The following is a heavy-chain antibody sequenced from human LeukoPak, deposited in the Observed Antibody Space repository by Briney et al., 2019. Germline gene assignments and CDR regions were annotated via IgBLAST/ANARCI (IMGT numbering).Heavy chain of an antibody. V-gene: IGHV3-30*02. J-gene: IGHJ5*02. Sequence: GGSLRLSCATSGFTFSSYGMHWVRQAPGKGLEWVAFIRYDGGNKYYADSVKGRFTISRDNSKNMLYLQMNSLRAEDTAMYYCAKDTRATVTTGNWFDPWGQGALVTVSS. CDR1: GFTFSSYG. D-gene: IGHD4-17*01. CDR3: AKDTRATVTTGNWFDP. CDR2: IRYDGGNK.